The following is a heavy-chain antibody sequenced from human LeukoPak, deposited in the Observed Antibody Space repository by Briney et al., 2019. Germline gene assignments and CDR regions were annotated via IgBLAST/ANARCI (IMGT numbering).Heavy chain of an antibody. D-gene: IGHD3-22*01. CDR3: ARESSGYFY. CDR2: ISSGSSFI. V-gene: IGHV3-21*01. Sequence: PGGSLRLSCAASGFTFSTYSMNWVRQAPGKGLEWVSSISSGSSFIYYADSVKGRFTISRDNAKNSLFLQMNSLRAEDTAVYYCARESSGYFYWGQGTLVTVSS. CDR1: GFTFSTYS. J-gene: IGHJ4*02.